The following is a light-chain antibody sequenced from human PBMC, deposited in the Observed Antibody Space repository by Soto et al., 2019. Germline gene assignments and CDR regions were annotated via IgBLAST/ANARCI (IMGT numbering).Light chain of an antibody. V-gene: IGKV3-20*01. Sequence: EIVLTLSPGTLSLSPGERATLSCRASQSFSSSYLAWYQQKPGQAPRLLIYDASSRATGIPDRFSGSGSGTDFTLTISRLEPEDFAVYYCQQYGSSPYTFGQGTKLEIK. CDR2: DAS. J-gene: IGKJ2*01. CDR3: QQYGSSPYT. CDR1: QSFSSSY.